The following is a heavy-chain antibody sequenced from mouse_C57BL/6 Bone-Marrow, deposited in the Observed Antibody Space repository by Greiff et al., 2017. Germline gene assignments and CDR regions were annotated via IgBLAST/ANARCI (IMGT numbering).Heavy chain of an antibody. CDR3: ARGGDYLDY. Sequence: EVKLVESGPGLVKPSQSLSLTCSVTGYSLTSGYYWNWIRQFPGNKLEWMGYISYAGSNNYTPSLKNRISITRDTSKNQFFLKLNSVTTEDTATYYCARGGDYLDYWGQGTTLTVSS. J-gene: IGHJ2*01. CDR1: GYSLTSGYY. V-gene: IGHV3-6*01. CDR2: ISYAGSN.